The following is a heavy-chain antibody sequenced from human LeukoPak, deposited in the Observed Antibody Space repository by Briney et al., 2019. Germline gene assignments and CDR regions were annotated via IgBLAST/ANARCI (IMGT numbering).Heavy chain of an antibody. J-gene: IGHJ4*02. CDR1: GYTFTSYA. Sequence: GASVKVPCKASGYTFTSYAMNWVRQAPGQGLEWMGWINTNTGNPTYAQGFTGRFVFSLDTSVSTAYLQISSLKAEDTAVYYCARDRPHYYDSSGYYTDFDYWGQGTLVTVSS. CDR2: INTNTGNP. V-gene: IGHV7-4-1*02. D-gene: IGHD3-22*01. CDR3: ARDRPHYYDSSGYYTDFDY.